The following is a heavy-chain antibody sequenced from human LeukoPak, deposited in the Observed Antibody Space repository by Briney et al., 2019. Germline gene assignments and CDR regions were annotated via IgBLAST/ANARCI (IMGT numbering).Heavy chain of an antibody. CDR1: GFTFSTYW. J-gene: IGHJ4*02. V-gene: IGHV3-7*04. CDR2: IKQDGSEK. CDR3: ARGAHYSSTRYYFDY. Sequence: GGSLRLSCAASGFTFSTYWMSWVRQAPGKGLEWVADIKQDGSEKYYVDSVKGRFTISRDNAKSSLYLQMNSLRAEDTAVYYCARGAHYSSTRYYFDYWGLGTLVSVSS. D-gene: IGHD6-13*01.